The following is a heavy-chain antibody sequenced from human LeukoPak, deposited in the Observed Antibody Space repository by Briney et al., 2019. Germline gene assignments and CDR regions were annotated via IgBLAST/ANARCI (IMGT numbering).Heavy chain of an antibody. CDR3: ARGPAIVGATNYYYYYMDV. CDR1: GYTFTGYY. CDR2: INPNSGGT. D-gene: IGHD1-26*01. Sequence: ASVKVSCKASGYTFTGYYMHWVRQAPGQGLEWMGWINPNSGGTNYAQKFQGRVTMTRDTSISTAYMELSRLRSDDTAVYYCARGPAIVGATNYYYYYMDVWGKGTTVTISS. J-gene: IGHJ6*03. V-gene: IGHV1-2*02.